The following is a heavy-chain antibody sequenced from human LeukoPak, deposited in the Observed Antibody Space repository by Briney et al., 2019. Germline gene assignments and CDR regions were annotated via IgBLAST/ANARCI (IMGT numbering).Heavy chain of an antibody. CDR2: IYTSGST. J-gene: IGHJ5*02. D-gene: IGHD3-10*01. CDR3: ARYYGSGRDSDH. V-gene: IGHV4-4*07. CDR1: GGSISSYY. Sequence: PSETLSLTCTVSGGSISSYYWSWIRQPAGKGLEWIGRIYTSGSTNYNPSLKSRVTISVDTSKNQFSLKLNSVTAADTAVYFCARYYGSGRDSDHWGQGTLVTVSS.